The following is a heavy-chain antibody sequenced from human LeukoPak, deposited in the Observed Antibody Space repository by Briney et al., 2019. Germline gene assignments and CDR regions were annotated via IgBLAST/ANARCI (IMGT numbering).Heavy chain of an antibody. J-gene: IGHJ4*02. V-gene: IGHV4-59*01. D-gene: IGHD3-16*02. CDR2: IYYTGST. Sequence: SETLSLTCTVSGGSISGYYWSWIRQPPGKGLEWIGYIYYTGSTYYNPSLKSRVTISVDTSKNQFSLKLTSVTAADTAVYYCARVSRLGELSPGYWGQGTLVTVSS. CDR1: GGSISGYY. CDR3: ARVSRLGELSPGY.